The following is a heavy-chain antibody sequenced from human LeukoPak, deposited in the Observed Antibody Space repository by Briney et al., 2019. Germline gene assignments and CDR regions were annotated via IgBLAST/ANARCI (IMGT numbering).Heavy chain of an antibody. Sequence: GGSLRLSCAASGFTFDDYAMHWVRQAPGKGLEWVSGISWNSGNTGYADSVKGRFTISRDNAKNSLYLQMNSLRAEDTALYYCVKGYSSSWTRGFDYWGQGTLVTVSS. J-gene: IGHJ4*02. D-gene: IGHD6-13*01. CDR3: VKGYSSSWTRGFDY. V-gene: IGHV3-9*01. CDR1: GFTFDDYA. CDR2: ISWNSGNT.